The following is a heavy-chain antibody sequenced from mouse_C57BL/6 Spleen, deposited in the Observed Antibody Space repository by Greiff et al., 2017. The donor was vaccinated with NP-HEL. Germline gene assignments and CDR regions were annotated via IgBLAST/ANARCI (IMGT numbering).Heavy chain of an antibody. D-gene: IGHD2-2*01. CDR2: LRNGGST. CDR1: GFSLTSYG. Sequence: VQLQESGPGLVQPSQSLSITCTVSGFSLTSYGVHWVRQSPGTGLEWLGYLRNGGSTDYTAALLSRLCLSKDNSKSQVFFKMNSLQAYDTAIYYCARMEVTPYYYAMDYWGQGTSVTVSS. J-gene: IGHJ4*01. CDR3: ARMEVTPYYYAMDY. V-gene: IGHV2-2*01.